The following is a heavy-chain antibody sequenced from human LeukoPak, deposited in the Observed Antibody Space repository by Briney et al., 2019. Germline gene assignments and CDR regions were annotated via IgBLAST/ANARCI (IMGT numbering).Heavy chain of an antibody. J-gene: IGHJ4*02. V-gene: IGHV3-30*18. CDR3: AKGRYSGTYYTSVGDYFDY. Sequence: GRSLRLSCAASGFTFSGYGMHWVRQAPGKGLEWVAVISYDGSNKYYADSVKGRFTISRDNSKNTLYLQMNSLRAEDTAVYFCAKGRYSGTYYTSVGDYFDYWGLGTLVTVSS. CDR1: GFTFSGYG. D-gene: IGHD1-26*01. CDR2: ISYDGSNK.